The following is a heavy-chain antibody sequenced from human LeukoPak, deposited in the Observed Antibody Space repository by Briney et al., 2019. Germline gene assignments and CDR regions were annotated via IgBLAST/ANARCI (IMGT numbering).Heavy chain of an antibody. D-gene: IGHD2-15*01. Sequence: GASVKVSCKASGYTFTSYDINWVRQATGQGLEWMGWMNPNSGNTGYAQKFQGRVTITRNTSISTAYMELSSLRSEDTAVYYCARGGSGWWPNRNDAFDIWGQGTMVTVSS. V-gene: IGHV1-8*03. CDR3: ARGGSGWWPNRNDAFDI. CDR1: GYTFTSYD. CDR2: MNPNSGNT. J-gene: IGHJ3*02.